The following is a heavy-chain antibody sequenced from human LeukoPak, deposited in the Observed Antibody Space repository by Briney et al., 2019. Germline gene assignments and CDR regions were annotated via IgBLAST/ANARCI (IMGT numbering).Heavy chain of an antibody. V-gene: IGHV1-18*01. D-gene: IGHD2-15*01. CDR1: GYTFTSYG. Sequence: ASVKVSCKASGYTFTSYGISWVRQAPGQGLEWMGWISAYNGNTNYAQKLQGRVTMTTDTSTSTAYMELRSLRSDGTAVYYCARVAIVVVVAATPRGSWFDPWGQGTLVTVSS. CDR3: ARVAIVVVVAATPRGSWFDP. CDR2: ISAYNGNT. J-gene: IGHJ5*02.